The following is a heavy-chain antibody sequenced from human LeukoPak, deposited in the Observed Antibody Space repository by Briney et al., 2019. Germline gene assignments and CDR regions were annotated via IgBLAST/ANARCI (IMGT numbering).Heavy chain of an antibody. D-gene: IGHD5-12*01. J-gene: IGHJ4*02. CDR2: IKQDGSEK. Sequence: GGSLRLSCAASGFTFSSYWMSWVRQAPGKGLEWVAHIKQDGSEKYYVDSVKGRFTISRDNAKNSLYLQMNSLRAEDTAVYYCARARTRGYSGYGEGYWGQGTLVTVSS. CDR1: GFTFSSYW. CDR3: ARARTRGYSGYGEGY. V-gene: IGHV3-7*03.